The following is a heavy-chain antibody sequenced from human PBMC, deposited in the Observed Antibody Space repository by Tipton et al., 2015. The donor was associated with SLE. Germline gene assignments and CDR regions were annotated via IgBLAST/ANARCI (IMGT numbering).Heavy chain of an antibody. CDR3: ARGVRYFDPMDV. CDR2: INRSGNT. CDR1: GDSTSSDDY. J-gene: IGHJ6*02. V-gene: IGHV4-38-2*01. Sequence: GLVKPSETLSLTCDVSGDSTSSDDYWAWIRQPPGKGLDWIGSINRSGNTFYSPSLKSRVTMSVDTSKNQFSLSVNSVTAADTAVYYCARGVRYFDPMDVWGQGTTVTVSS. D-gene: IGHD3-9*01.